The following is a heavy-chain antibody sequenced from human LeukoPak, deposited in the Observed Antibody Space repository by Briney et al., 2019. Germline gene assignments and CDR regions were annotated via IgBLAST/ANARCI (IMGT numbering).Heavy chain of an antibody. J-gene: IGHJ4*02. Sequence: SETLSLTCTVSGGSISSGSYYWSWIRQPAGKGLEWIGRIYTSGSTNYNPSLKSRVTISVDTPKNQFSLKLSSVTAADTAVYYCARDLLGRYYDSSGYYDYWGQGTLVTVSS. V-gene: IGHV4-61*02. D-gene: IGHD3-22*01. CDR1: GGSISSGSYY. CDR2: IYTSGST. CDR3: ARDLLGRYYDSSGYYDY.